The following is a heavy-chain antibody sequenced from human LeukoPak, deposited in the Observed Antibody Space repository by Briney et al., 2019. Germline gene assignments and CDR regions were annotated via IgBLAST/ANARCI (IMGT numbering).Heavy chain of an antibody. Sequence: PSETLSLTCTVSGGSISGYYWSWIRQPPGKGLEWIGYIYYSGSTNYNPSLKSRVTISVDTSKNQFSLKLSSVTAADTAVYYCARVIAAAGTNYYYGMDVWGQGTTVTVSS. D-gene: IGHD6-13*01. CDR1: GGSISGYY. CDR3: ARVIAAAGTNYYYGMDV. V-gene: IGHV4-59*01. J-gene: IGHJ6*02. CDR2: IYYSGST.